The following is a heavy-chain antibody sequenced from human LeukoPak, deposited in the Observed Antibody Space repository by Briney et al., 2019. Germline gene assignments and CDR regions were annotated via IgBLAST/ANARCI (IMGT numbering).Heavy chain of an antibody. CDR2: ISGNGGST. D-gene: IGHD1-26*01. J-gene: IGHJ4*02. CDR3: ARDPNPIMGANFHF. Sequence: GGSLRLSCAASGITFSNFGMSWVRQAPGKGLEWVSGISGNGGSTYYADSVKGRFTISRDNAKNSLYLQMNSLTAEDTAVYYCARDPNPIMGANFHFWGQGTLVTVSS. V-gene: IGHV3-23*01. CDR1: GITFSNFG.